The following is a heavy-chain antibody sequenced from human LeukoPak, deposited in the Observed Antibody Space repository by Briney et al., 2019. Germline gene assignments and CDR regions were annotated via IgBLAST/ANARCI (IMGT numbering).Heavy chain of an antibody. CDR2: ISPYNGNT. Sequence: ASLKVSCKASGYDFTSVGITWVRRAPGQGLEWMGWISPYNGNTRYAQKFQGRVAMTTDTSTTTPYMELRGLRFNDTAVYYCARAGSGSGWYFDYWGQGTLVTVSS. D-gene: IGHD6-19*01. J-gene: IGHJ4*02. V-gene: IGHV1-18*01. CDR3: ARAGSGSGWYFDY. CDR1: GYDFTSVG.